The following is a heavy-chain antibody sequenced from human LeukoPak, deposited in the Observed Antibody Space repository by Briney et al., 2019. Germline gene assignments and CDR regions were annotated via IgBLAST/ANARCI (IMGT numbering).Heavy chain of an antibody. CDR2: FDPEDGET. J-gene: IGHJ4*02. CDR3: ARGRVGV. CDR1: GYTLTELS. Sequence: ASVKVSCKVSGYTLTELSMHWVRQAPGKGLEWMGGFDPEDGETIYAQKFQGRVTMTRNTSISTAYMELSSLRSEDTAVYYCARGRVGVWGQGTLVTVSS. V-gene: IGHV1-24*01. D-gene: IGHD3-16*01.